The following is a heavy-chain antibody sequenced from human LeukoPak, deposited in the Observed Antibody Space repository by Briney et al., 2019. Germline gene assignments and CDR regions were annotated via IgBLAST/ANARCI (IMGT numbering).Heavy chain of an antibody. CDR3: VRDFRTQLDGYSPPYHFDY. D-gene: IGHD5-24*01. CDR1: GFIFSTHS. V-gene: IGHV3-21*01. Sequence: GGSLRLSCAASGFIFSTHSMSWVRQSPGKGLVWVSSISSGSSHIYYADSMKGRFTISRDNARNSLFLQMNSLRAEDTAVYYCVRDFRTQLDGYSPPYHFDYWGQGALVTVSS. CDR2: ISSGSSHI. J-gene: IGHJ4*02.